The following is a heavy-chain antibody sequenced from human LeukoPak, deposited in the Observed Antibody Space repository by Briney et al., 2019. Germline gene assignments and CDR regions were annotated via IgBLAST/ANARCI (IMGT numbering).Heavy chain of an antibody. CDR2: IYYSGST. CDR1: GGSISSHH. D-gene: IGHD4-17*01. V-gene: IGHV4-59*11. Sequence: SETLSLTCTVSGGSISSHHWGWIRQPAGKGLEWIGYIYYSGSTFYNPSLKSRVTISVDTSKNQFSLRLSSVTAADTAVYYCARAPLYGGHADWFDPWGQGTLVTVSS. J-gene: IGHJ5*02. CDR3: ARAPLYGGHADWFDP.